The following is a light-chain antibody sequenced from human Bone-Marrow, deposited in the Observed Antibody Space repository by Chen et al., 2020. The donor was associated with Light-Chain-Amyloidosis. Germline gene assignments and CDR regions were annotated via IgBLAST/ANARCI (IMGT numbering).Light chain of an antibody. J-gene: IGKJ1*01. CDR3: QQYGSSPVT. V-gene: IGKV3-20*01. CDR2: DAS. CDR1: QSVASDY. Sequence: ILLTQSPGPLSLSPGERATLSCRASQSVASDYVAWYQQKPGQAPRLLIYDASSRAPGIPDRFSGSESGIDFTLTIRRVEPEDFAVYYCQQYGSSPVTFGQGTKVEIK.